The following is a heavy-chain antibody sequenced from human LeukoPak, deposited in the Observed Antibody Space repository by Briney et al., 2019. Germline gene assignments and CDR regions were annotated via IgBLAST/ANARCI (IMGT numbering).Heavy chain of an antibody. CDR1: GFTFNTYG. D-gene: IGHD3-10*01. J-gene: IGHJ4*02. CDR3: AGRGSVSYFDY. Sequence: PGGSLRLSCAASGFTFNTYGMNWVRQAPGKGLEWVSAISGSGGSTYYADSVKGRFTISRDNAKNTLYLQMNRLRVEDTAVYYCAGRGSVSYFDYWGQGTLVTVSS. V-gene: IGHV3-23*01. CDR2: ISGSGGST.